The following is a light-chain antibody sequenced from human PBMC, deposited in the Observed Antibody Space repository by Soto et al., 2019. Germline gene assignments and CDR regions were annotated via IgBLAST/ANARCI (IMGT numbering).Light chain of an antibody. Sequence: AIQVTQSPSSLSASVGDRVTISCRASQGIGNDLGWYQQKPGKAPKLLIYEASTLQTGVASRSIGSGTGTDFTLPISNLDPEDFATYYCLQDYVYPWMFGQGTKVEVK. J-gene: IGKJ1*01. CDR2: EAS. CDR1: QGIGND. V-gene: IGKV1-6*01. CDR3: LQDYVYPWM.